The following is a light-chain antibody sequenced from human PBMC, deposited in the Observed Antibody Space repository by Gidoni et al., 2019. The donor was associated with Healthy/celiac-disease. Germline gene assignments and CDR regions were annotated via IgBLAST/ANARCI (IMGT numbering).Light chain of an antibody. CDR3: QQRSNWPPNT. J-gene: IGKJ5*01. CDR2: DAS. V-gene: IGKV3-11*01. Sequence: DILLTQSPATLSLAPGEIATLSCRASQIVSSYLVWYQQKRGQAHRLLIYDASNRATGSPARFSGSGSGTDFTLTISSREPEDFSVYYCQQRSNWPPNTFGQGKRLEIK. CDR1: QIVSSY.